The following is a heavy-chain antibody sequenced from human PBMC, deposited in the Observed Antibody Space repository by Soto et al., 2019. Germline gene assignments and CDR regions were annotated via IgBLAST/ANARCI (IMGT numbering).Heavy chain of an antibody. V-gene: IGHV1-3*01. CDR2: INVGNGNT. CDR1: WYTHISYF. Sequence: GAPVKGSRKGSWYTHISYFLHWVRPAPGQRLEWMGWINVGNGNTKYSQNFQGRVTINQDTSASTAYMELSSLTSEDTAVYYCAREKWGSGSRWLDPWGQGTLVTVSS. J-gene: IGHJ5*02. D-gene: IGHD6-19*01. CDR3: AREKWGSGSRWLDP.